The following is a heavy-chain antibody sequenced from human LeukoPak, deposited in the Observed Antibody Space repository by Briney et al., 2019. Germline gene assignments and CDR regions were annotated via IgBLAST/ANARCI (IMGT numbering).Heavy chain of an antibody. V-gene: IGHV1-69*05. Sequence: ASVKVSCKASGGTFSSYAISWVRQAPGQGLEWMGGIIPIFGTANYAQKLQGRVTMTTDTSTSTAYMELRSLRSDDTAVYYCATDVGYGDDGSYWGQGTLVTVSS. J-gene: IGHJ4*02. D-gene: IGHD4-17*01. CDR3: ATDVGYGDDGSY. CDR2: IIPIFGTA. CDR1: GGTFSSYA.